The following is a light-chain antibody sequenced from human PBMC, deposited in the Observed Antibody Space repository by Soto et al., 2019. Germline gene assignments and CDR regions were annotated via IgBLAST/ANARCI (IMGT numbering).Light chain of an antibody. V-gene: IGLV2-8*01. Sequence: QSALTQPPSASGSPGQSVTISCTGTSSDVGGYNYVSWYQQYPGRAPKLMIYEVTKRPSGVPDRFSGSKSGNTASLTVSGRQDEDEADDYCSADSANTHYDFVFGGGTKVTVL. CDR3: SADSANTHYDFV. CDR1: SSDVGGYNY. J-gene: IGLJ3*02. CDR2: EVT.